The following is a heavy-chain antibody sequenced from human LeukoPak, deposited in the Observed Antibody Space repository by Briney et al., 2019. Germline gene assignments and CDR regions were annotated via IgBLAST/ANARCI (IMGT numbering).Heavy chain of an antibody. CDR1: GFTFSSYA. CDR2: ISYDGSNK. CDR3: ARGVVTPDWYFDL. Sequence: GGSLRLSCAASGFTFSSYAMHWVRQAPGKGLEWAAVISYDGSNKYYADSVKGRFTISRDNSKNTLYLQMNSLRAEDTAVYYCARGVVTPDWYFDLWGRGTLVTVSS. V-gene: IGHV3-30-3*01. J-gene: IGHJ2*01. D-gene: IGHD4-23*01.